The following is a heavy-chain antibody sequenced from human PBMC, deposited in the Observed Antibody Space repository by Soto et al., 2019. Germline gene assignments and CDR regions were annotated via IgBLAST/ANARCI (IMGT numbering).Heavy chain of an antibody. D-gene: IGHD3-22*01. Sequence: GGSLRLSCAASGFTFTRYSMNWVRQAPGKGLEWVSSISSTTNYIYYGDSVKGRFTISRDNSKNTLYLQVNSLRAEDTAVYYCARDLYDSSGYYYDYWGQGTLVTVSS. V-gene: IGHV3-21*01. J-gene: IGHJ4*02. CDR3: ARDLYDSSGYYYDY. CDR1: GFTFTRYS. CDR2: ISSTTNYI.